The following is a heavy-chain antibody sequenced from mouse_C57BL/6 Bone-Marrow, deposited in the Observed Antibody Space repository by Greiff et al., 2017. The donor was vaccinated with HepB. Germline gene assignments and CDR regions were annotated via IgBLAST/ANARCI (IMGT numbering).Heavy chain of an antibody. V-gene: IGHV5-12*01. Sequence: EVKLMESGGGLVQPGGSLKLSCAASGFTFSDYYMYWVRQTPEKRLEWVAYISNGGGSTYYPDTVKGRFTISRDNAKNTLYLQMSRLKSEDTAMYYCARRKATVYYFDYWGQGTTLTVSS. D-gene: IGHD1-1*01. CDR2: ISNGGGST. CDR1: GFTFSDYY. J-gene: IGHJ2*01. CDR3: ARRKATVYYFDY.